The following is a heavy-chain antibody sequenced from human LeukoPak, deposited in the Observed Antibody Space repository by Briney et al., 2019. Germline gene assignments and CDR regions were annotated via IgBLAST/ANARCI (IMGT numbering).Heavy chain of an antibody. Sequence: PSETLSLTCTVSGVSISSYYWSWIRQPPGKGLEWIGYIYYSGSTNYNPSLKSRVTISVDTSKNQFSLKLSSVTAADTAVYYCATLWGSYTSWGQGTLVTVSS. CDR2: IYYSGST. J-gene: IGHJ4*02. CDR3: ATLWGSYTS. V-gene: IGHV4-59*01. D-gene: IGHD3-16*01. CDR1: GVSISSYY.